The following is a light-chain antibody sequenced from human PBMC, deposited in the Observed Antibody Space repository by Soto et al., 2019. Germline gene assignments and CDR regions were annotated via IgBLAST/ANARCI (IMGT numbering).Light chain of an antibody. CDR3: QVWDSGRDHYV. V-gene: IGLV3-21*02. CDR1: NIGRET. Sequence: SYVLTQPPSVSVAPGQTARITCGGNNIGRETVHWYQQKPGQAPVLVVHDDSDRPSGIPDRFSGSNSENTATLTIARVEAGDEADYYCQVWDSGRDHYVFATGTKVTVL. J-gene: IGLJ1*01. CDR2: DDS.